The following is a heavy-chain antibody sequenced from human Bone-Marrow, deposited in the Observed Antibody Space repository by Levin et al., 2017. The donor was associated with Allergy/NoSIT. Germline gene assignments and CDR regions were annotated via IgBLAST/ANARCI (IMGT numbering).Heavy chain of an antibody. Sequence: GGSLRLSCAASGFTFSDYYMSWIRQAPGKGLEWVSYIGSSGTTIYYADSSKGRFTISRDNAKNSLYLQMNSLRAEDTAVYYCASRRGGGSGPIDYWGQGTLVTVS. J-gene: IGHJ4*02. V-gene: IGHV3-11*01. CDR3: ASRRGGGSGPIDY. CDR2: IGSSGTTI. CDR1: GFTFSDYY. D-gene: IGHD2-15*01.